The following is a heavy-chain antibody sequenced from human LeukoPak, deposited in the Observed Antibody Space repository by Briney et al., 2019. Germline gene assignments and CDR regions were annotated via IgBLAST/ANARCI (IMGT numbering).Heavy chain of an antibody. CDR2: ISAYSGNT. J-gene: IGHJ4*02. V-gene: IGHV1-18*01. CDR3: ARDPAIYYYDSSGYPPLGFDY. D-gene: IGHD3-22*01. CDR1: GYTFTSYG. Sequence: ASVKVSCKASGYTFTSYGISWVRQAPGQGLEWMGWISAYSGNTNYAQKLQGRVTMTTDTSTSTAYMELRSLRSDDTAVYYCARDPAIYYYDSSGYPPLGFDYWGQGTLVTVSS.